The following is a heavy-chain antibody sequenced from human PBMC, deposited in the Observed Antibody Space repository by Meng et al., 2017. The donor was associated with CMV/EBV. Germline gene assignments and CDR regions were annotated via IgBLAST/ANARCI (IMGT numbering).Heavy chain of an antibody. CDR2: IYHSGST. J-gene: IGHJ6*02. CDR1: GGPISSSNW. CDR3: ASERITIEIFGVLYGMDV. V-gene: IGHV4-4*02. D-gene: IGHD3-3*01. Sequence: SLRPSCAVSGGPISSSNWWSWVRQPPGKGQGWIGEIYHSGSTNYNPSLKSRVTISVDKSKNQFSLKLSSVTAADTAVYYCASERITIEIFGVLYGMDVWGQGTTVTVSS.